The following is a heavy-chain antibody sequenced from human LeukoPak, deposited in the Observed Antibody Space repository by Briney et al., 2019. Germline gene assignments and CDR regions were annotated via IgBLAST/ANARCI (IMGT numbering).Heavy chain of an antibody. J-gene: IGHJ4*02. V-gene: IGHV3-23*01. CDR2: ISGSGDTT. Sequence: GGSLRLSCAASGFIFSSYAMNWVRQAPGKGLEWVSVISGSGDTTYYADSVKGRFTISRDNSKNTLYLQMNSLRAEDTALYYCARDHNWNEYFDYWGQGTLVTVSS. CDR1: GFIFSSYA. CDR3: ARDHNWNEYFDY. D-gene: IGHD1-1*01.